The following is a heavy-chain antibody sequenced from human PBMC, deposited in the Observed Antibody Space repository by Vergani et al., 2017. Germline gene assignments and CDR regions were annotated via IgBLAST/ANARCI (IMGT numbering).Heavy chain of an antibody. Sequence: QVQLVQSGAELKKPGASVSVSCKGSSHTFQTYGISWVRQAPGKGLQWMGRIIPIIPLATSAQKFQDRVKITGDTSTNTVYMEMNNLRSEDTAVYYCASVSPGDDRGLEPFDYWGQGTLVTVSS. CDR2: IIPIIPLA. CDR3: ASVSPGDDRGLEPFDY. V-gene: IGHV1-69*04. D-gene: IGHD1-1*01. CDR1: SHTFQTYG. J-gene: IGHJ4*02.